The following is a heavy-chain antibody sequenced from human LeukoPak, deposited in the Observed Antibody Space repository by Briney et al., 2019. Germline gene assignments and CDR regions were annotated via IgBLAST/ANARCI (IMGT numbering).Heavy chain of an antibody. V-gene: IGHV3-23*01. J-gene: IGHJ5*02. D-gene: IGHD2-15*01. Sequence: GSLRLSCAGPGFPFSRHAMSWVRQPPGKGLEWVPAICNGKTYYADSVRGRFAISRDDSTNTVYLHMNSLRDEDTALYHCVREAGYCAPVCVKTNWFDPWGQGTLVTVSS. CDR2: ICNGKT. CDR3: VREAGYCAPVCVKTNWFDP. CDR1: GFPFSRHA.